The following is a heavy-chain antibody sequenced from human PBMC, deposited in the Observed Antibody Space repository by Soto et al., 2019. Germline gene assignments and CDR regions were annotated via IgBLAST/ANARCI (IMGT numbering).Heavy chain of an antibody. V-gene: IGHV4-34*01. CDR1: VGSFSDYY. J-gene: IGHJ4*02. Sequence: PSENLSVTCSVYVGSFSDYYWTWVRQAPGRGLEWIGETNHSGSTYYNPSLKSRVTISVDTSKNQFSLKLSSVTAADTAVYYCARGYMTTVTTNNWVYKWGQGTLVTVS. D-gene: IGHD4-17*01. CDR3: ARGYMTTVTTNNWVYK. CDR2: TNHSGST.